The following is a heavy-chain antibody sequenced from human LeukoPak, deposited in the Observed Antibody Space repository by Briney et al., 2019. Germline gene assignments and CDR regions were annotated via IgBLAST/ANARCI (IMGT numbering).Heavy chain of an antibody. Sequence: SETLSLTCAVYGGSFSGYYWSWIRQPPGKGPEWIGEINHSGSTNYNPSLKSRVTISVDTSKNQFSLKLSSVTAADTAVYYCARRSYDFWSGYYVDYWGQGTLVTVSS. V-gene: IGHV4-34*01. D-gene: IGHD3-3*01. CDR2: INHSGST. CDR1: GGSFSGYY. CDR3: ARRSYDFWSGYYVDY. J-gene: IGHJ4*02.